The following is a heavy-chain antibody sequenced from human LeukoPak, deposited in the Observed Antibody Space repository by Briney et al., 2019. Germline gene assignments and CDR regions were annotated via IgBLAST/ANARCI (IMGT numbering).Heavy chain of an antibody. CDR2: ISSSGSTI. Sequence: GGSLRLSCAASGFTFSDYYMSWIRQAPGKGLEWVSYISSSGSTIYYADSVKGRFTISRDNAKNSLYLQMNSLRAEDTAVYYCARDPIAVASHFDYWGQGTLVTVSS. CDR3: ARDPIAVASHFDY. V-gene: IGHV3-11*01. J-gene: IGHJ4*02. D-gene: IGHD6-19*01. CDR1: GFTFSDYY.